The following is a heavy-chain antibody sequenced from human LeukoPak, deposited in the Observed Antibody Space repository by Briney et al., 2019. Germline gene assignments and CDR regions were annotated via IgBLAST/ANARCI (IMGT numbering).Heavy chain of an antibody. D-gene: IGHD1-1*01. Sequence: PGGSLRLSCAASGFTFSIYSMNWVRQAPREGLEWVSSISSSSSSIYYADSVKGRFTISRDNGKNSLYLQMNSLRAEDTAVYYCARGWTEGGFDKWGQGTLVTVSS. V-gene: IGHV3-21*01. J-gene: IGHJ4*02. CDR3: ARGWTEGGFDK. CDR2: ISSSSSSI. CDR1: GFTFSIYS.